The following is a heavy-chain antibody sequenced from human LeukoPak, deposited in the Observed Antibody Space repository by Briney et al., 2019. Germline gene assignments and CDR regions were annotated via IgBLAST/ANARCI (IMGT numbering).Heavy chain of an antibody. J-gene: IGHJ3*01. D-gene: IGHD3-10*01. CDR3: AKPGGPGIAARGAFDV. V-gene: IGHV3-23*01. CDR1: GFTFSDYY. Sequence: GGSLRLSCAASGFTFSDYYMSWIRQAPGKGLEWVSGISGPGVATYYADSVKGRFTISRDNSKNTLYLQMNSLRAEDTAVYYCAKPGGPGIAARGAFDVWGQGTLVTVSS. CDR2: ISGPGVAT.